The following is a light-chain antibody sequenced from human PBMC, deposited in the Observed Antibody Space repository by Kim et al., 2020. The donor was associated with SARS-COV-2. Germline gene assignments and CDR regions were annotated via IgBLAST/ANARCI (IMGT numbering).Light chain of an antibody. Sequence: QSALTQPASVSGSPGQSITISCIGTSSDVGGYNYVSWYQQHPGKAPKLMIYDVSKRPSGVSNRFSGSKSGNTASLTISGIQAEDEADYYCSSYTSSTGVFGGGTQLTVL. CDR2: DVS. CDR3: SSYTSSTGV. CDR1: SSDVGGYNY. V-gene: IGLV2-14*01. J-gene: IGLJ3*02.